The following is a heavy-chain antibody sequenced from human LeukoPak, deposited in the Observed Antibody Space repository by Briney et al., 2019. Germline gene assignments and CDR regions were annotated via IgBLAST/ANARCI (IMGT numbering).Heavy chain of an antibody. V-gene: IGHV3-33*01. CDR1: GFTFSTYG. Sequence: GRSLRLSCAASGFTFSTYGMHWVRQALAKGLDWVALIWYDGSHKYYADSVKGRFTISRDNSKNTLYLQMNSLRAEDTAVYHCARGYGDFVSGFDIWGQGTMVTVSS. D-gene: IGHD4-17*01. J-gene: IGHJ3*02. CDR3: ARGYGDFVSGFDI. CDR2: IWYDGSHK.